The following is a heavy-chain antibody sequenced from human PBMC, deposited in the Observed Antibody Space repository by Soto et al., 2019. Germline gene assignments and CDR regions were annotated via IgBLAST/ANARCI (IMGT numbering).Heavy chain of an antibody. D-gene: IGHD2-2*01. Sequence: SETLSLTCTVSGGSISSYYWNWIRQPPGKGLEWIGYIYYSGGTNYNPSLKSRVTISVDTSKNQFSLKLSSVTAADTAVYYCARGGCISCYSHYYYMDVWGKGTTVTVSS. J-gene: IGHJ6*03. V-gene: IGHV4-59*01. CDR3: ARGGCISCYSHYYYMDV. CDR1: GGSISSYY. CDR2: IYYSGGT.